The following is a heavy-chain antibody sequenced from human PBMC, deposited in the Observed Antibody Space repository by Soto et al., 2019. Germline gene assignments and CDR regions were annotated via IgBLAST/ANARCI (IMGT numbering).Heavy chain of an antibody. J-gene: IGHJ3*02. CDR1: GGTFSSYA. D-gene: IGHD3-22*01. CDR2: IIPIFGTA. Sequence: QVQLVQSGAEVKKPGSSVKVSCKASGGTFSSYAISWVRQAPGQGLEWMGGIIPIFGTANYAQKFQGRVTITADESTSTAYMELSSLTSEDTAVYYCARSMNYYDSSGYYQRGGAFDIWGQGTMVTVSS. V-gene: IGHV1-69*01. CDR3: ARSMNYYDSSGYYQRGGAFDI.